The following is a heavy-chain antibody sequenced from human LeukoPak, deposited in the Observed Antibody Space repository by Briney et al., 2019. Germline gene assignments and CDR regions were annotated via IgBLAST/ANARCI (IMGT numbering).Heavy chain of an antibody. CDR3: ARDPIYDSSGYDFDY. Sequence: GGSLRLSCAASGFTFSSYWMHWVRQAPGKGLVWVSRINSDGSSTSYADSVKGRFTVSRDNAKNTLYLQMNSLRAEDTAVYYCARDPIYDSSGYDFDYWGQGTLVTVSS. CDR1: GFTFSSYW. J-gene: IGHJ4*02. D-gene: IGHD3-22*01. CDR2: INSDGSST. V-gene: IGHV3-74*01.